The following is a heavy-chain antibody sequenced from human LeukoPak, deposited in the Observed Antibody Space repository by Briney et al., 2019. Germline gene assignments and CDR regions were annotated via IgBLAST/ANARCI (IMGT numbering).Heavy chain of an antibody. CDR2: ISAYNGNT. CDR1: GYTFTSYG. J-gene: IGHJ6*03. V-gene: IGHV1-18*01. Sequence: ASVKVSCKASGYTFTSYGISWVRQAPGQGLEWMGWISAYNGNTNYAQKLQGRVTMTTDTSTSTAYMELRSLRSDDTAVYYCARVDSGYDLYYYYYMDVWGKGTTVTVSS. CDR3: ARVDSGYDLYYYYYMDV. D-gene: IGHD5-12*01.